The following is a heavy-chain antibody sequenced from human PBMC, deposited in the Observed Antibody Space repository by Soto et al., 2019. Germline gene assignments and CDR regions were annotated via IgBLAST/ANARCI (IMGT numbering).Heavy chain of an antibody. V-gene: IGHV1-18*01. CDR3: ARVPVPAAMNWFDP. CDR2: ISAYNGKT. D-gene: IGHD2-2*01. Sequence: ASVKVSCKASGYTFTSYGISWVRQAPGQGLEWMGRISAYNGKTNYAQKFQGRVTITTDTSTSTAYMELRSLRSEDTAVYYCARVPVPAAMNWFDPWGQGTLVTVSS. J-gene: IGHJ5*02. CDR1: GYTFTSYG.